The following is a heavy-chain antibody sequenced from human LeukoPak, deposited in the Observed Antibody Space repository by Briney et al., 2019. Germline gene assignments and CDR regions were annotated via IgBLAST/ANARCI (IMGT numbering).Heavy chain of an antibody. CDR3: AKRGVVIRAVIIVGFHKEAYYFDY. V-gene: IGHV3-23*01. Sequence: GGSLRLSCAVSGITLSNYGMSWVRQAPGKGLEWAAGISDSGGITNYADSVKGRFTISRDNPKNTLYLQMNSLRAEDTAVYFCAKRGVVIRAVIIVGFHKEAYYFDYWGQGALVTVSS. CDR2: ISDSGGIT. D-gene: IGHD3-10*01. CDR1: GITLSNYG. J-gene: IGHJ4*02.